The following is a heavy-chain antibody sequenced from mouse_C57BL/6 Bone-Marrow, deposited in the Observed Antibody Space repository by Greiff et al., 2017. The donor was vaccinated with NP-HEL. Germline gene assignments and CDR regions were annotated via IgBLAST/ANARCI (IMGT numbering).Heavy chain of an antibody. V-gene: IGHV1-15*01. CDR3: TSKSSTMVTTRYFDY. CDR1: GYTFTDYE. D-gene: IGHD2-2*01. J-gene: IGHJ2*01. CDR2: IDPETGGT. Sequence: SGAELVRPGASVTLSCKASGYTFTDYEMHWVKQTPVHGLEWIGAIDPETGGTAYNQKFKGKAILTADKSSSTAYMELRSLTSEDSAVYYCTSKSSTMVTTRYFDYWGQGTTLTVSS.